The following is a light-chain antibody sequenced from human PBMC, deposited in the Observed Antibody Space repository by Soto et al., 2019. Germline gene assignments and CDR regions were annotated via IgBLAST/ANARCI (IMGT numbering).Light chain of an antibody. Sequence: DIQMTQSPSTLSASVGDRVTITCRASQSVGSWLAWYQQKPGKAPKLLIYKASSLESGVPSRFSGRGSGSEFSLTISALQSDDFSSYHCQQYGSSSPWTFGQGTKVEIK. J-gene: IGKJ1*01. CDR2: KAS. CDR1: QSVGSW. CDR3: QQYGSSSPWT. V-gene: IGKV1-5*03.